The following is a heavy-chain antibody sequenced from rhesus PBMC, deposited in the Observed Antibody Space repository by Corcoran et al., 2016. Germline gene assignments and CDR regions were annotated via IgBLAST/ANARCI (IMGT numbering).Heavy chain of an antibody. J-gene: IGHJ2*01. D-gene: IGHD3-3*01. V-gene: IGHV4-73*01. Sequence: QVRLQQWGEGLVKPSETLSLTCAVYVVSIRGSVYCGCIRQAPGRGLGGIGNIYGKSASVNYNPSLKARVTISKDTSKNQFSLKVKSVTAADTAVYYCVRDQYSVWTGYYGPTWYFDSWGPGTPITISS. CDR2: IYGKSASV. CDR3: VRDQYSVWTGYYGPTWYFDS. CDR1: VVSIRGSVY.